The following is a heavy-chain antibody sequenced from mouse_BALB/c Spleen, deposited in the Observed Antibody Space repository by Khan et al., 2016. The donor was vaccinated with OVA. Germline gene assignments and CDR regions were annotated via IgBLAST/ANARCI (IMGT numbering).Heavy chain of an antibody. D-gene: IGHD2-14*01. J-gene: IGHJ3*01. CDR2: MIYSGNT. CDR3: ARSTYRYAFAY. V-gene: IGHV3-8*02. Sequence: EVKLLESGPSLVKPSQTLSLTCSVTGDSITSGYWSWIRKFPGNKLEYMGYMIYSGNTYYNPSLKSRISITRHTSKNPYYLQLNSVTTEDTATYYCARSTYRYAFAYWGQGTLVTVSA. CDR1: GDSITSGY.